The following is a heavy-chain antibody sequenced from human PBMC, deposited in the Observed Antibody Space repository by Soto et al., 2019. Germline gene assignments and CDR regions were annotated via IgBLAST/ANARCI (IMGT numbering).Heavy chain of an antibody. V-gene: IGHV4-39*01. J-gene: IGHJ4*02. D-gene: IGHD3-9*01. CDR1: GDSINSDKYY. CDR2: IYFRGNT. CDR3: ARLEGLATISYYFDF. Sequence: QLQLQESGPGLVKPSETLSLTCSVSGDSINSDKYYWGWIRQPPGKGLEWIGSIYFRGNTYDNPSLQTRVTISLDKSKSQFSLKLNSVTDADSAVYFCARLEGLATISYYFDFWGQGALVTVSS.